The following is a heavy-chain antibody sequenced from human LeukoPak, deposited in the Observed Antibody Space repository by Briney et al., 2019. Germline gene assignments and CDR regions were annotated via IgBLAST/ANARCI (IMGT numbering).Heavy chain of an antibody. D-gene: IGHD2-2*01. V-gene: IGHV1-69*10. CDR3: ARGYCSSTSCRIFVGIDY. Sequence: SVKVSCKASGGTFSSYAISWVRQAPGQGLEWMGGIIPILGTANYAQKFQGRVTMTRDTSTSTVYMELSSLRSEDTAVYYCARGYCSSTSCRIFVGIDYWGQGTLVTVSS. J-gene: IGHJ4*02. CDR1: GGTFSSYA. CDR2: IIPILGTA.